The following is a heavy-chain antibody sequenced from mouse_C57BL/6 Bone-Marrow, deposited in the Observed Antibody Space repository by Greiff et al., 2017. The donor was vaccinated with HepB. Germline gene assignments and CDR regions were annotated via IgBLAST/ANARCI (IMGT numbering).Heavy chain of an antibody. CDR3: APLRRGAMDY. Sequence: QVQLQQSGAELVKPGASVKLSCKASGYTFTSYWMQWVKQRPGQGLEWIGEIDPSDSYTNYNQKFKGKATLTVDTSSSTAYMQLSSLTSEDSAVYYCAPLRRGAMDYWGQGTSVTVSS. CDR2: IDPSDSYT. CDR1: GYTFTSYW. D-gene: IGHD2-4*01. V-gene: IGHV1-50*01. J-gene: IGHJ4*01.